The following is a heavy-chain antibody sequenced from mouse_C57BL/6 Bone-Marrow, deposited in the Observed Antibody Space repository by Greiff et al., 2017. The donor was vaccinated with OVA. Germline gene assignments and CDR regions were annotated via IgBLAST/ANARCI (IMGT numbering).Heavy chain of an antibody. CDR3: AREGNYFDY. Sequence: EVQLQQSGPELVKPGASVKMSCKASGYTFTDYNMHWVKQSHGKSLEWIGYINPNNGGTSYNQKFKGKAILTVNKSSSTAYMALRSLTSEDSAVYYCAREGNYFDYWGQGTTLTVSS. CDR2: INPNNGGT. CDR1: GYTFTDYN. V-gene: IGHV1-22*01. J-gene: IGHJ2*01.